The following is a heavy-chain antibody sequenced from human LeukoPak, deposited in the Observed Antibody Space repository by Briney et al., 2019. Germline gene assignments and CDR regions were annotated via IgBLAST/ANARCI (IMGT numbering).Heavy chain of an antibody. CDR1: GGSISSSSYY. CDR2: IYYSGST. J-gene: IGHJ4*02. D-gene: IGHD5-18*01. V-gene: IGHV4-39*07. Sequence: LETLSLTCTVSGGSISSSSYYWGWIRQPPGKGLEWIGSIYYSGSTYYNPSLKSRVTISVDTSKNQFSLNLSSATAADTAVYYCARGYSYGPDYWGQGTLVTVSS. CDR3: ARGYSYGPDY.